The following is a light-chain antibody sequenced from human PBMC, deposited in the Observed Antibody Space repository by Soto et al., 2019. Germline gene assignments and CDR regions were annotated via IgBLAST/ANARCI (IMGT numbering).Light chain of an antibody. J-gene: IGLJ1*01. V-gene: IGLV2-23*01. Sequence: QSALTQPASVYGAPGQWITISCNGSNNEVGRFGLVYWYQMHPGKAPKVIIYEATKRPSGLSNRFSGSKFGNTASLTISGLQAEDEADYYCFAYAGGSHLFVFGTGTKVTVL. CDR2: EAT. CDR1: NNEVGRFGL. CDR3: FAYAGGSHLFV.